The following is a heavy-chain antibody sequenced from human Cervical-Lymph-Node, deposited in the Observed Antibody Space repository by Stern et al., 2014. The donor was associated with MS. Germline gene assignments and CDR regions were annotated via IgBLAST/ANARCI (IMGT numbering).Heavy chain of an antibody. CDR3: ASEGYYYDSGMDV. V-gene: IGHV1-69*09. CDR1: GGTFSSYT. Sequence: VHLVESGAEVKKPGYSVKVSCKASGGTFSSYTISWVRQAPGQGLEWMGMIIPILGIANYAQKFQGRVTISADKSTSTAYMELSSLRSEDTAVYYCASEGYYYDSGMDVWGQGTTVTVSS. D-gene: IGHD3-22*01. J-gene: IGHJ6*02. CDR2: IIPILGIA.